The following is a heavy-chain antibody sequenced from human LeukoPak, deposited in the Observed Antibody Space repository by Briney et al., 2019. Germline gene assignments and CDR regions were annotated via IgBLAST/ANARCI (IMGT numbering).Heavy chain of an antibody. V-gene: IGHV3-7*03. D-gene: IGHD3-16*01. J-gene: IGHJ6*02. CDR3: ARGGGLDV. CDR1: GFTFSNAW. CDR2: INHNGNEN. Sequence: GGSLRLSCAASGFTFSNAWMNWARQAPGKGLEWVASINHNGNENYYVDSVKGRFTISRDNAKNSLYLQMSNLRAEDTAVYFCARGGGLDVWGQGATVTVSS.